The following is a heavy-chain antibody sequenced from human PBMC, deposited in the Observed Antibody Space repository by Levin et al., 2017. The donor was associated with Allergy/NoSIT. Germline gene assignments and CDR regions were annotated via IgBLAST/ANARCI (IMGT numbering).Heavy chain of an antibody. CDR1: GYTFTNHH. D-gene: IGHD3-16*01. J-gene: IGHJ6*02. CDR3: ARDQHGAMDV. Sequence: ASVKVSCKSSGYTFTNHHMQWVRLAPGQSLEWMGWIDTTNGDTKYSKKFQGRLTITRDTSANTAYMELRSLRFEDTAVYYCARDQHGAMDVWGQGTTVTVFS. V-gene: IGHV1-3*04. CDR2: IDTTNGDT.